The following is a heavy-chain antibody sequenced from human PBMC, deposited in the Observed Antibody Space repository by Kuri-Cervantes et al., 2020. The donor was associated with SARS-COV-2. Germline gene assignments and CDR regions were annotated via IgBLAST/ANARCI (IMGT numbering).Heavy chain of an antibody. CDR2: ISTYSGNT. D-gene: IGHD3-3*01. J-gene: IGHJ3*02. V-gene: IGHV1-18*01. Sequence: ASVKVSCKASGYXXSSYGISWVRQAPGQGLEWMGWISTYSGNTXYAQKLQGRVTMTTDTYTSTAYMDLRSLRSDDTAAYYCSXKRHTDDNFXXXYHAFDIWGQGTMVTVSS. CDR3: SXKRHTDDNFXXXYHAFDI. CDR1: GYXXSSYG.